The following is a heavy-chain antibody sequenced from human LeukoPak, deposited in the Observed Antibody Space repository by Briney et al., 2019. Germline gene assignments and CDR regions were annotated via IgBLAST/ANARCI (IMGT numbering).Heavy chain of an antibody. Sequence: SVKVSCKASGGTFSSYAISWVRQAPGQGLEWMGRIIPILGIANYAQKFQGRVTITADKSTSTAYMELSSLRSEDTAVYYCTRLSTQGLDYWGQGTLVTVSS. J-gene: IGHJ4*02. CDR3: TRLSTQGLDY. D-gene: IGHD4-11*01. CDR1: GGTFSSYA. CDR2: IIPILGIA. V-gene: IGHV1-69*04.